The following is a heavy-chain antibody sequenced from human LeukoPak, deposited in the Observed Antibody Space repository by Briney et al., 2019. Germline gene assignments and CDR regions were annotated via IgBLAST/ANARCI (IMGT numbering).Heavy chain of an antibody. D-gene: IGHD4/OR15-4a*01. V-gene: IGHV4-4*07. J-gene: IGHJ3*02. Sequence: PSETLSLTCTVSGGSISTSYFWTWIRQSAGKGLEWIGRIYSSGSTTYNPSLKSRVTISVDTSKNQFSLKLSSVTAADTAVYYCAREANTMMGAFDIWGQGTMVTVSS. CDR3: AREANTMMGAFDI. CDR2: IYSSGST. CDR1: GGSISTSYF.